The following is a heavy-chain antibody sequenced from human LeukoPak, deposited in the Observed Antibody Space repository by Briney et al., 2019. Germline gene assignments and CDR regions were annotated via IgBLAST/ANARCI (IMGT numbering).Heavy chain of an antibody. D-gene: IGHD3-9*01. V-gene: IGHV3-23*01. CDR1: GFTFSSYA. J-gene: IGHJ4*02. CDR3: AKSFEYFDWLLWF. Sequence: PGGSLRLSCAASGFTFSSYAMSWVRQAPGKGLEWVSAISGSGGSTYYADSVKGRFTISRDNSKNTLYLQTNSLRAEDTAVYYCAKSFEYFDWLLWFWGQGTLVTVSS. CDR2: ISGSGGST.